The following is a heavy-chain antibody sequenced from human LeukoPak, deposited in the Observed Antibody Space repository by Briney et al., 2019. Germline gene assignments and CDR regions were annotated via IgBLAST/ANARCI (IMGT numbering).Heavy chain of an antibody. CDR3: VGTIASRGSEY. D-gene: IGHD6-6*01. Sequence: GGSLRLSCAASGFTFTNYWMHWVRQAPGMGLVWVSRLPPDELGIIYADSVKGRFTVSRDNAKNTVYLQMNNLRVDNTAMYYCVGTIASRGSEYWGQGALVTVSS. CDR1: GFTFTNYW. CDR2: LPPDELGI. V-gene: IGHV3-74*01. J-gene: IGHJ4*02.